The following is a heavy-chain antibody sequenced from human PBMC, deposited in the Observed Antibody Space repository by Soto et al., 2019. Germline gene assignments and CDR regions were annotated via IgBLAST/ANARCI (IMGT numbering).Heavy chain of an antibody. CDR1: GGTFSSYA. CDR3: ARLDIVVVVAATGGFRYYGMDV. Sequence: SVKVSCKASGGTFSSYAISWVRQAPGQGLGWMGGIIPIFGTANYAQKFQGRVTITADESTSTAYMELSSLRSEDTAVYYCARLDIVVVVAATGGFRYYGMDVWGQGTTVTVSS. D-gene: IGHD2-15*01. CDR2: IIPIFGTA. J-gene: IGHJ6*02. V-gene: IGHV1-69*13.